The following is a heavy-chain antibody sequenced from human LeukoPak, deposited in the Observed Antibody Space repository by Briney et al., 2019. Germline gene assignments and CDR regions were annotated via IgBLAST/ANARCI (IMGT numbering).Heavy chain of an antibody. CDR3: ATGPVLL. Sequence: SETLSLTCAVYGGSFSGYYWSWIRQPPGKGLEWIGEINHSGSTNYNPSLKSRVTISVDTSKNQFSLNLSSVTAEDTAVYYCATGPVLLWGQGTMVTVSS. CDR1: GGSFSGYY. D-gene: IGHD2-8*02. J-gene: IGHJ3*01. V-gene: IGHV4-34*01. CDR2: INHSGST.